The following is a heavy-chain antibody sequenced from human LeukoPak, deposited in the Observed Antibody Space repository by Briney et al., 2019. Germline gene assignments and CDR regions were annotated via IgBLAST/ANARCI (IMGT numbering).Heavy chain of an antibody. Sequence: GGSLRLSCAASGFTFSTYAMGWVRQAPGKGLQWVSTIRGSGGNTYYADSVEGRFTISRDNSKNTLYLQMNSLRAEDTAVYYCAKGCGDSCYSDFDNWGQGTLVTVSS. J-gene: IGHJ4*02. CDR3: AKGCGDSCYSDFDN. CDR2: IRGSGGNT. V-gene: IGHV3-23*01. D-gene: IGHD2-15*01. CDR1: GFTFSTYA.